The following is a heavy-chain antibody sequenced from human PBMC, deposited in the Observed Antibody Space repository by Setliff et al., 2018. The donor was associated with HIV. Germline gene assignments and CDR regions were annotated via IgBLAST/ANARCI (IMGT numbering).Heavy chain of an antibody. CDR1: GGSISSSNYF. V-gene: IGHV4-39*07. Sequence: PSETLSLTCNVSGGSISSSNYFWGWIRQPPGKGLEWIGSIYYTGSTDYNPSLMSRVTISLDTPKNQFSLKLNSVIAADTAVYYCARNRVPSSLWGQGTLVTVS. J-gene: IGHJ4*02. D-gene: IGHD3-10*01. CDR2: IYYTGST. CDR3: ARNRVPSSL.